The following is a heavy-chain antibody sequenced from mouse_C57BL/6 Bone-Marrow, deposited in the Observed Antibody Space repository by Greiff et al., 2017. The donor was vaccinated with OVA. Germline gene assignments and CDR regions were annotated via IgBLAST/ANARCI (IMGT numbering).Heavy chain of an antibody. J-gene: IGHJ4*01. CDR2: IYHGSGRP. D-gene: IGHD1-1*01. CDR1: GYTFTSYW. V-gene: IGHV1-55*01. Sequence: QVQLQQPGAELVKPGASVKMSCKASGYTFTSYWITWVKQRPGQGLEWIGDIYHGSGRPNYNEKFKSKATLTVDTSSSTTYMQLSSLTSEDSTVYYGARSGITTVEGDFAMDYWGQGTSVTVSS. CDR3: ARSGITTVEGDFAMDY.